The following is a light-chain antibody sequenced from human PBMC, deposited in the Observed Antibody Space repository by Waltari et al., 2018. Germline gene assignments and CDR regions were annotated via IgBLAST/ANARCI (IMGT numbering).Light chain of an antibody. CDR2: WAS. V-gene: IGKV4-1*01. CDR1: QSVLYSSNNKNY. CDR3: QQYYSTPGPT. J-gene: IGKJ4*01. Sequence: DIVMTQSPDSLAVSLGERATINCKSSQSVLYSSNNKNYLAWYQQKPGQPPKLLIYWASTRESGVPDRFSGSGSETDFTLTINSLQAEDVAVYYCQQYYSTPGPTFGGGTKVEIK.